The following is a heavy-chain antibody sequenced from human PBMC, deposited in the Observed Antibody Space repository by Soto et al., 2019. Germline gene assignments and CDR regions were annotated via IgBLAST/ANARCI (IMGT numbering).Heavy chain of an antibody. CDR1: GFTFSRYW. J-gene: IGHJ5*02. D-gene: IGHD3-10*01. CDR3: ARSELLWFGELLSQPLPWFDP. V-gene: IGHV3-30-3*01. Sequence: PGGSLRLSCAASGFTFSRYWMHWVRQAPGKGLVWVAVITYDGSNKYYADSVKGRFTISRDNSKNTLYLQMNSLRAEDTAVYYCARSELLWFGELLSQPLPWFDPWGQGTLVTVSS. CDR2: ITYDGSNK.